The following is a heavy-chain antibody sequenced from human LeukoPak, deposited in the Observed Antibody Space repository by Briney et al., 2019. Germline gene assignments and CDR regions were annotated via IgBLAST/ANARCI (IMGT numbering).Heavy chain of an antibody. V-gene: IGHV1-69*15. D-gene: IGHD3-10*01. CDR1: GGTFSSYA. CDR2: IIPIFGTA. CDR3: ARDHVSMVRGVYYFDY. J-gene: IGHJ4*02. Sequence: EASVKVSCKASGGTFSSYAISWVRQAPGQGLEWMGRIIPIFGTANYAQKFQGRVTITADESTSTAYMELSSLRSEDTAVYYCARDHVSMVRGVYYFDYWGQGTLVTVSS.